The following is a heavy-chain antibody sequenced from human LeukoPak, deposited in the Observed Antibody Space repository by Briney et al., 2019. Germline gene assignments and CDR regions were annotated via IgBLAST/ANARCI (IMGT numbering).Heavy chain of an antibody. V-gene: IGHV3-74*01. D-gene: IGHD3-3*01. Sequence: GGSLRLSCAASGFTFSSYWMHWVRQAPGKGLVWVSRIKGDGSSPTYADSVKGRFTISRDNAKNALYLQMNSLRADDPAVYYCARSDYTDYWGKGTLVTVSS. CDR3: ARSDYTDY. CDR2: IKGDGSSP. J-gene: IGHJ4*02. CDR1: GFTFSSYW.